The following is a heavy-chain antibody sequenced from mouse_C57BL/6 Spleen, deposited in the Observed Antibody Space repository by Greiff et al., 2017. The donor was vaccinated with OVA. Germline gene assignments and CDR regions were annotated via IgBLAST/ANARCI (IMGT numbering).Heavy chain of an antibody. J-gene: IGHJ2*01. CDR1: GYTFTSYW. V-gene: IGHV1-69*01. CDR2: IDPSDSYT. D-gene: IGHD3-1*01. Sequence: QVQLKQPGAELVMPGASVKLSCKASGYTFTSYWMHWVKQRPGQGLEWIGEIDPSDSYTNYNQKFKGKSTLTVDKSSSTAYMQLSSLTSEDSAVYYCAKGLLNWGQGTTLTVSS. CDR3: AKGLLN.